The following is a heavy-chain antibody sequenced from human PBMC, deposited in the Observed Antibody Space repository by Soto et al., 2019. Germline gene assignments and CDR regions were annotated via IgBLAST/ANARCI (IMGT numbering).Heavy chain of an antibody. D-gene: IGHD3-22*01. V-gene: IGHV1-18*01. CDR2: ISAYNGNT. CDR3: ARDERYYASSGSSPFDY. CDR1: GYTFTSYG. J-gene: IGHJ4*02. Sequence: QVQLVQSGAEVKKPGVSVKVSCKASGYTFTSYGISWVRQAPGQGLEWMGWISAYNGNTNYAQKLQGRVTMTTDTSTSTDYMELRSLRSDDTAVYYCARDERYYASSGSSPFDYWGQGTLVTVSS.